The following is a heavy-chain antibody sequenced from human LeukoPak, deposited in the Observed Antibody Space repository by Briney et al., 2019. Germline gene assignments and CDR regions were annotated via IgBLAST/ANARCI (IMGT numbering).Heavy chain of an antibody. Sequence: SQTPSLTCTVSGGSISSGGYYWSWIRQHPGKGLEWIGYIYYSGSTYYNPSLKSRVTISVDTSKNQFSLKLSSVTAADTAVYYCAREAVRGPNYFDYWGQGTLVTVSS. D-gene: IGHD3-16*01. V-gene: IGHV4-31*03. CDR1: GGSISSGGYY. J-gene: IGHJ4*02. CDR3: AREAVRGPNYFDY. CDR2: IYYSGST.